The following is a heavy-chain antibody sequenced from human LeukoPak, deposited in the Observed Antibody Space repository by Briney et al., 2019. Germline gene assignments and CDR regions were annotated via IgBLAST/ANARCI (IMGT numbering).Heavy chain of an antibody. CDR1: GFTFSTYA. CDR3: AKVTSSYNYFDY. Sequence: GGSLRLSCAASGFTFSTYAMSWGRQAPGKGLEWVSTFSGSGGRTLYADPVKGRFVISRDNSKNTLYLQMNSLRAEDTAVYYCAKVTSSYNYFDYWGQGAPVTVSS. V-gene: IGHV3-23*01. CDR2: FSGSGGRT. J-gene: IGHJ4*02. D-gene: IGHD2-2*01.